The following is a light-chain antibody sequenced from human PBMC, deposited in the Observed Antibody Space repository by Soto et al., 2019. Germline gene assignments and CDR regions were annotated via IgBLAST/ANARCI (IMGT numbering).Light chain of an antibody. CDR1: QSFSSH. J-gene: IGKJ4*01. Sequence: EIVMTQSPATLSVSPGERATLSCRASQSFSSHLAWYQQKPGQSPRLLIYGASTRATGIPARFSGSGSGTEFTLTISSLQPEDFAVYYCQQYNDWPLTFGGGTKVEIK. CDR3: QQYNDWPLT. V-gene: IGKV3-15*01. CDR2: GAS.